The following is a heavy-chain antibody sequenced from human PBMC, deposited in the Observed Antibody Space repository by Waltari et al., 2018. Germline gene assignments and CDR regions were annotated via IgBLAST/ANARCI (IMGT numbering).Heavy chain of an antibody. D-gene: IGHD6-13*01. CDR1: GFTFSSYW. J-gene: IGHJ4*02. V-gene: IGHV3-74*01. Sequence: EVQLVESGGGLVQPGASLRLSCAASGFTFSSYWMHCVRQAPGKGLVWVSRINSDGSSTIYAGSVKGRFTISRDNAKNTLYLQMNSLRAEDTAVYYCAREARVSWYVTADYWGQGTLVTVSS. CDR2: INSDGSST. CDR3: AREARVSWYVTADY.